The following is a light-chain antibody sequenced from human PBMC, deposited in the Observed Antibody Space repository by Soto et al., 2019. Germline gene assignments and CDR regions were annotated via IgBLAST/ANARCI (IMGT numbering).Light chain of an antibody. V-gene: IGLV2-8*01. Sequence: QSVLTQPPSASGSPGQSVTISCTGTSSDVGGYNYVSWYQHHPGKAPKVMIYEVSKRPSGVPDRFSGSKSGNTASLTVSGLQAEDEADYYCSSYAGSNNFKVFGGGTKLTVL. CDR3: SSYAGSNNFKV. CDR1: SSDVGGYNY. J-gene: IGLJ2*01. CDR2: EVS.